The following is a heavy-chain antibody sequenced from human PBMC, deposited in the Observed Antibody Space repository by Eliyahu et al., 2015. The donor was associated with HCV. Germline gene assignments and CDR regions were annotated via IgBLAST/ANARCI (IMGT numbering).Heavy chain of an antibody. D-gene: IGHD6-19*01. Sequence: QVQLQESGPGLVKPSETLSLTCSVSGGSISSYYWSWIRQPPGKGLEWIGFIYHSGSTNYNPPLKSRVTISMDTSKNQISLKLSSVTAADTAVYYCASGGGGIAVAGTGGWFDPWGQGTLVTVAS. CDR1: GGSISSYY. CDR2: IYHSGST. CDR3: ASGGGGIAVAGTGGWFDP. J-gene: IGHJ5*02. V-gene: IGHV4-59*01.